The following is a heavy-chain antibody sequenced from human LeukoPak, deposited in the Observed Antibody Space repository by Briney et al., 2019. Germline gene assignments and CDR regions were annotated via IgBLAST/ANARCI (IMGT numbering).Heavy chain of an antibody. CDR3: ARDARDGYGGNPFDY. V-gene: IGHV3-23*01. J-gene: IGHJ4*02. CDR2: VRGSGGTT. Sequence: GGSLRLSCAASGFTFSSYAMYWVRQAPGKGLEWVSVVRGSGGTTYYADSVKGRFTISRDNSKNTLYLQMNSLRAEDTAVYYCARDARDGYGGNPFDYWGQGALVTVSS. D-gene: IGHD4-23*01. CDR1: GFTFSSYA.